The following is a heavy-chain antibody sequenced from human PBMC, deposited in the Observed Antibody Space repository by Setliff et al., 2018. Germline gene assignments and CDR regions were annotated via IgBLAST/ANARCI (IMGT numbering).Heavy chain of an antibody. CDR2: IYYSGST. V-gene: IGHV4-39*01. CDR1: GGSISSGNYY. J-gene: IGHJ6*03. Sequence: SETLSLTCRVSGGSISSGNYYWGLIRQPPGKGLEWVATIYYSGSTYSNPSLKSRLIISVDAPDNQFSVKLSSVTAADTAVYYCARQNYNFWSGYYTPHYYYYYMDVWGKGTTVTVSS. D-gene: IGHD3-3*01. CDR3: ARQNYNFWSGYYTPHYYYYYMDV.